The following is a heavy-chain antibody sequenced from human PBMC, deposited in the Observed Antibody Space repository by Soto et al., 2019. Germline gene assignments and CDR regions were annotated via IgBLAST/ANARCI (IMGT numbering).Heavy chain of an antibody. CDR3: VRIRYQLPSSVLWLDP. J-gene: IGHJ5*02. Sequence: KPSETLSLTCAVYDGFLSESYWTWIRQPPGKGLEWIGEINHVGGTNYNPSLKNRVTMSVDTSQNQFSLRLISVTAADTAMYFCVRIRYQLPSSVLWLDPWGQGTPVTVSS. D-gene: IGHD3-16*01. CDR2: INHVGGT. V-gene: IGHV4-34*01. CDR1: DGFLSESY.